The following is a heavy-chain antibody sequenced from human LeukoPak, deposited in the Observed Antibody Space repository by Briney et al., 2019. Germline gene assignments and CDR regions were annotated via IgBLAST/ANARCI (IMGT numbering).Heavy chain of an antibody. V-gene: IGHV3-21*01. CDR1: GFTFSSYS. CDR3: ARETSRYHAYAFDI. J-gene: IGHJ3*02. D-gene: IGHD2-2*01. Sequence: GGPLRLSCAASGFTFSSYSMNWVRQAPGKGLEWVSSISSSSSYIYYADSVKGRFTISRDNAKNSLYLQMNSLRAEDTAVYYSARETSRYHAYAFDIWGQGTMVTVSS. CDR2: ISSSSSYI.